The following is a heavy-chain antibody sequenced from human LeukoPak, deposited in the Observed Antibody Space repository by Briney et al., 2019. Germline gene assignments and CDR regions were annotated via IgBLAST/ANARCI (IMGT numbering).Heavy chain of an antibody. V-gene: IGHV3-7*01. J-gene: IGHJ4*02. CDR1: GFSFSNYW. Sequence: GGSLRLSCAASGFSFSNYWMSWVRQAPGKGLEWVASIKRDGSEKYYVDSVKGRFTISKDNAKNTLYLQMNSLRAEDTAVYYCARDNSMDYWGQGTLVTVSS. CDR2: IKRDGSEK. D-gene: IGHD2/OR15-2a*01. CDR3: ARDNSMDY.